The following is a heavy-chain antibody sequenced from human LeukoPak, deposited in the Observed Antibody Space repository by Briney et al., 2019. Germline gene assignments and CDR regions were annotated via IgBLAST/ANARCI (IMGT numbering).Heavy chain of an antibody. D-gene: IGHD2-8*01. CDR3: ALAPNSNWFDF. CDR2: IHYSGSS. Sequence: PSKTLSLTCTVSGDSTSNFYWNWIRQSPGKGLGWIGNIHYSGSSAYNPSLKSRGTISIDTSRRQFFLKLNSVTAADTAVYFCALAPNSNWFDFWGPGTLVTVSS. V-gene: IGHV4-59*03. J-gene: IGHJ5*01. CDR1: GDSTSNFY.